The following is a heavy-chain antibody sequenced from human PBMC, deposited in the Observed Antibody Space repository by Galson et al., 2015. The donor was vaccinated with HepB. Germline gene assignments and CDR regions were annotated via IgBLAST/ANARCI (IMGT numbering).Heavy chain of an antibody. CDR1: GYTFTSYD. J-gene: IGHJ3*02. V-gene: IGHV1-8*01. CDR3: AILVDIVVVPAAMRAFDI. CDR2: MNPNSGNT. D-gene: IGHD2-2*01. Sequence: SVKVSCKASGYTFTSYDINWVRQATGQGLEWMGWMNPNSGNTGYAQKFQGRVTMTRNTSISTAYMELSSLRSEDTAVYYCAILVDIVVVPAAMRAFDIWGQGTMVTVSS.